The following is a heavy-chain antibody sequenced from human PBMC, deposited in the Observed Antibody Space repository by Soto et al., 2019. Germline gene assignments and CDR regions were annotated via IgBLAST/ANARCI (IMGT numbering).Heavy chain of an antibody. CDR2: IYSGGYT. CDR3: GTPPGGGGY. D-gene: IGHD3-16*01. CDR1: GFTVSNNY. Sequence: EVQLVESGGGLIQPGGSLRLSCAVSGFTVSNNYMSWVRQAPGKGLEGVSVIYSGGYTAYGDSVKGRFTISRDNSKNTITLKRNSLRADRAAVFYGGTPPGGGGYWGQGTLVTVSS. V-gene: IGHV3-53*01. J-gene: IGHJ4*02.